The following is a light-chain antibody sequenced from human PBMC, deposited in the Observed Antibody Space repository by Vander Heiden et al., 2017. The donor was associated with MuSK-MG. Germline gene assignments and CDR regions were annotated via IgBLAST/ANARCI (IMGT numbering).Light chain of an antibody. V-gene: IGKV3-11*01. Sequence: EIVLTQSPATLSLSPGERATLSCRASQSVSSSLAWYQQKPGQAPRLLIYDSSNRATGIPARFSGSGSGTDFTLTISSLEPEDFAVYYCQQRSKWPLWTFGQGTKVEIK. J-gene: IGKJ1*01. CDR2: DSS. CDR1: QSVSSS. CDR3: QQRSKWPLWT.